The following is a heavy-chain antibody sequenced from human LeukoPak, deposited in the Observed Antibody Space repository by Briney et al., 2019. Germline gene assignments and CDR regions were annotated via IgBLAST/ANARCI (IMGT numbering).Heavy chain of an antibody. J-gene: IGHJ6*03. V-gene: IGHV4-4*07. CDR2: IYTSGST. CDR1: GGSISSYY. CDR3: ARGALVVTDYYYYYMDV. D-gene: IGHD4-23*01. Sequence: SETLSLTCTVSGGSISSYYWSWIRQPAGKGLEWIGRIYTSGSTNYNPSLKSRVTISVDTSKNQFSLKLSSVTAADTAVYYCARGALVVTDYYYYYMDVWGKGTTVTVSS.